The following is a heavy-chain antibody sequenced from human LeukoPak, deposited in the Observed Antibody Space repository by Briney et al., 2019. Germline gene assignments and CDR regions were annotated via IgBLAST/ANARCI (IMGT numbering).Heavy chain of an antibody. CDR1: GFIFSSYG. D-gene: IGHD3-22*01. CDR3: GKRREIYYNSRGYVDH. CDR2: ISYDGSKE. J-gene: IGHJ4*02. Sequence: GGSLRLSCAASGFIFSSYGMYWVRQAPGKGLEWVAVISYDGSKEKFADSVKGRLTISRDNSKNTLYLQTNSLRAEDTAVYYCGKRREIYYNSRGYVDHWGQGTLVTVSS. V-gene: IGHV3-30*18.